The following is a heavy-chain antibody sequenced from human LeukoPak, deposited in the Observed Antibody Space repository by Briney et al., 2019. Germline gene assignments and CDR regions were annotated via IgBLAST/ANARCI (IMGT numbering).Heavy chain of an antibody. CDR1: GFTFSSYA. D-gene: IGHD1-26*01. Sequence: GGSLRLSCAASGFTFSSYAMSWVRQAPGKGLEWVSAISGSGGSTYYADSVKGRFTISRDNSKNTLYLQMNILRGEDTAVYYCAKSTQWDLKRGRYNFDYWGQGSPVTVSS. CDR3: AKSTQWDLKRGRYNFDY. CDR2: ISGSGGST. J-gene: IGHJ4*02. V-gene: IGHV3-23*01.